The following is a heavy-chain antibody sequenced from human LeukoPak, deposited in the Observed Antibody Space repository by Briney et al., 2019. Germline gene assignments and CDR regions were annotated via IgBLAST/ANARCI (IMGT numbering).Heavy chain of an antibody. CDR1: GFTFSKYA. V-gene: IGHV3-23*01. CDR3: AGSDCSSASCLFDQ. J-gene: IGHJ4*02. CDR2: IGGSRGNT. D-gene: IGHD2-2*01. Sequence: GGSLRLSCAASGFTFSKYAMGWVRQAPGKGLEWVSTIGGSRGNTYYADLEEGRFTISRDNSKNTLYLQMSSLRAEDTAVYYCAGSDCSSASCLFDQWGRGPLVTVSS.